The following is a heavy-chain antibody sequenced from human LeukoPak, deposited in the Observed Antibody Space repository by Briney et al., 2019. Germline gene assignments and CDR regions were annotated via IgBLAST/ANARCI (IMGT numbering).Heavy chain of an antibody. V-gene: IGHV3-7*01. CDR2: TNQDGSEK. J-gene: IGHJ1*01. CDR1: GFTFRNYW. D-gene: IGHD2-8*02. CDR3: ARELVVGPAEYFQD. Sequence: GGSLRLSCVAPGFTFRNYWMSWLRQAPGKGPEWVANTNQDGSEKYHLDSVKGRFTISRDNAKNSLYLQMNSLRDEDTAVYYCARELVVGPAEYFQDWGQGTLVTVSS.